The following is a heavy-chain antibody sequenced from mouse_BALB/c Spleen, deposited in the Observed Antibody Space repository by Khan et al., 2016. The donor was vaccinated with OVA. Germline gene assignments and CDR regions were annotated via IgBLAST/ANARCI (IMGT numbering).Heavy chain of an antibody. D-gene: IGHD1-1*01. CDR1: GLSLISYG. Sequence: QVQLKQSGPGLVAPSQSLSITCTVSGLSLISYGVNWVRQPPGKGLEWLGVIWGDGSINYHSTLKSRLIISKDNSKRQVFLTLNSLQTDDTATYYCAKFTPDFYAMDYWGQGTSVTVSS. V-gene: IGHV2-3*01. CDR2: IWGDGSI. J-gene: IGHJ4*01. CDR3: AKFTPDFYAMDY.